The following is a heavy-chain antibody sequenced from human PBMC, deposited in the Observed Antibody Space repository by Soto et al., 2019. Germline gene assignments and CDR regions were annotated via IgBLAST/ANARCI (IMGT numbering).Heavy chain of an antibody. CDR2: IIPIFGTA. V-gene: IGHV1-69*06. Sequence: SVQVSYKASGGTLSSDPVGWGLQAPGQGLEWMGGIIPIFGTANYAQKFQGRVKINEDKSTSTAYMELSSLRSEDTAVYYCAAIAAAGTSAFYYYYGMDVWGQGTTVTVSS. D-gene: IGHD6-13*01. J-gene: IGHJ6*02. CDR1: GGTLSSDP. CDR3: AAIAAAGTSAFYYYYGMDV.